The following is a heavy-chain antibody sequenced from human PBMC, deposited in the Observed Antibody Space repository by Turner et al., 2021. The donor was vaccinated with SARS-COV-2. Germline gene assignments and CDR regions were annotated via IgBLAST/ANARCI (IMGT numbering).Heavy chain of an antibody. D-gene: IGHD3-3*01. J-gene: IGHJ6*02. Sequence: EVQLVESGGGLVKPGGSLRLCCAASGFTFSNAWMSWVRQAPGKGLEWVGRIKSKTEGVTTDYAAPVKGRFTISRDDSKNTLYLQMNSLKTEDTAVYYCTTDIGPITIFGVATRYGMDVWGQGTTVTVSS. V-gene: IGHV3-15*01. CDR1: GFTFSNAW. CDR2: IKSKTEGVTT. CDR3: TTDIGPITIFGVATRYGMDV.